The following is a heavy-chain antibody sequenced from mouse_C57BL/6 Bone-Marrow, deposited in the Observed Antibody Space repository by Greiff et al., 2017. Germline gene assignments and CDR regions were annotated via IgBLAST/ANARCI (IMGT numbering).Heavy chain of an antibody. CDR1: GFTFSSYA. Sequence: EVQRVESGGGLVKPGGSLKLSCAASGFTFSSYAMSWVRQTPEKRLEWVATISDGGSYTYYPDNVKGRFTISRDNAKNNLYLQMSHLKSEDTAMYYCARSYYGNYPFAYWGQGTLVTVSA. J-gene: IGHJ3*01. V-gene: IGHV5-4*01. CDR2: ISDGGSYT. CDR3: ARSYYGNYPFAY. D-gene: IGHD2-1*01.